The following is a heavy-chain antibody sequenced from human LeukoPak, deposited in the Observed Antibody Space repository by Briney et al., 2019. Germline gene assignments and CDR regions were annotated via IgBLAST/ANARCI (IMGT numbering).Heavy chain of an antibody. V-gene: IGHV4-4*07. CDR1: GGAIRRHY. CDR3: ARVEHSVDS. D-gene: IGHD1/OR15-1a*01. CDR2: IDSSGYT. Sequence: SDTLSLPYTVSGGAIRRHYLNWMQQPAGKGLEWIGRIDSSGYTNHNPFLKSRNTMSVDMSKNQCSLRLNSVTAADTAVYYCARVEHSVDSWGQGMLVTVSS. J-gene: IGHJ4*02.